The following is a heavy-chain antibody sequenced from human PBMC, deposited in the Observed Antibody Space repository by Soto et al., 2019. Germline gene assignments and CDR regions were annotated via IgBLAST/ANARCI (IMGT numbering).Heavy chain of an antibody. CDR3: ARPHIKSAWNDGFDI. CDR1: GFTFDDYS. Sequence: QVQLVESGGGVVQPGRSLRLSCAASGFTFDDYSMHWVRQAPGKGLEWVALISYDGGTTYYGDSVKGRFTISRDDSKNTLFLPMNSLRSEDTAVYYCARPHIKSAWNDGFDIWGQGTMVTVSS. J-gene: IGHJ3*02. D-gene: IGHD1-1*01. V-gene: IGHV3-30-3*01. CDR2: ISYDGGTT.